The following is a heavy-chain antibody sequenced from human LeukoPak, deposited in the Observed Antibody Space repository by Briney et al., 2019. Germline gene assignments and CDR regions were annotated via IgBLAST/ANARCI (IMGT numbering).Heavy chain of an antibody. Sequence: GGSLRLSCAASGFTFSSYSMNWVRQAPGKGLESVSSITRSSSTIYYADSVKGRFTISRDNAKNSLYLQMDSLRVEDTAVYYCARGAAGGMYNWFDPWGQGTLVTVSS. CDR1: GFTFSSYS. J-gene: IGHJ5*02. CDR2: ITRSSSTI. V-gene: IGHV3-48*04. D-gene: IGHD6-13*01. CDR3: ARGAAGGMYNWFDP.